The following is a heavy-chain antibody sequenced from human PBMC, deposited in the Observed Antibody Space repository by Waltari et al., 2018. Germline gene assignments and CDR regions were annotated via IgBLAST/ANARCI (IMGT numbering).Heavy chain of an antibody. V-gene: IGHV3-30-3*01. D-gene: IGHD1-20*01. Sequence: QVQLVESGGGVVQPGRSLRLSCAASGFTFSSYAMHWVRQAPGKGLEWVAVISYDGSNKYYADSVKGRFTISRDNSKNTLYLQMNSLRAEDTAVYYCARDAVEGVTGTTVKDIDYWGQGTLVTVSS. CDR2: ISYDGSNK. CDR3: ARDAVEGVTGTTVKDIDY. J-gene: IGHJ4*02. CDR1: GFTFSSYA.